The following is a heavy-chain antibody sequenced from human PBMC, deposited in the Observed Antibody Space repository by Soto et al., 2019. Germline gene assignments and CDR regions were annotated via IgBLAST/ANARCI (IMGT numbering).Heavy chain of an antibody. D-gene: IGHD3-10*01. V-gene: IGHV1-69*02. CDR2: INPILSMS. CDR1: GDTFNFYS. Sequence: QVQLVQSGADVQRPGSSVRVSCKASGDTFNFYSINWMRQAPGLGLQWIGSINPILSMSNYAPRFQGRVTMTADKSTSTAYMELSSLRSEDTAMYYCASSYGSGYRAFDSWGQGALVTVSS. CDR3: ASSYGSGYRAFDS. J-gene: IGHJ4*02.